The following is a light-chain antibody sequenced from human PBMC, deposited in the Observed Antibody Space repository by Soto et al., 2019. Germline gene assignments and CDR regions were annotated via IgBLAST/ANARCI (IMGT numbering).Light chain of an antibody. CDR1: QSIGDS. CDR2: DVS. Sequence: DIQMTQSPSTLSASVGDRVTITCRASQSIGDSLAWYQQKPGKAPYLLISDVSSLERGVPSRFSGSGSGTEFTLTISSMQPDDFATFYCQQYNGYSRTFGHGTKVEI. V-gene: IGKV1-5*01. CDR3: QQYNGYSRT. J-gene: IGKJ1*01.